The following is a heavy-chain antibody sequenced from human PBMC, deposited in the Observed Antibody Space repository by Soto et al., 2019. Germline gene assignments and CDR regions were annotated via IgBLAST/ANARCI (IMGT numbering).Heavy chain of an antibody. CDR2: ISYDGSNK. J-gene: IGHJ6*03. D-gene: IGHD3-10*01. Sequence: GGSLRLSCAASGFTFSSYGMHWVRQAPGKGLEWVAVISYDGSNKYYADSVKGRFTISRDNSKNTLYLQMNSLRAEDTAVYYCAKNARGGSGTYWYYMDVWGKGTTVTVSS. V-gene: IGHV3-30*18. CDR3: AKNARGGSGTYWYYMDV. CDR1: GFTFSSYG.